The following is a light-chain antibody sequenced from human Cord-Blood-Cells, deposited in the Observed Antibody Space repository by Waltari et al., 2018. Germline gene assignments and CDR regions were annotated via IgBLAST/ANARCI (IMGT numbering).Light chain of an antibody. V-gene: IGKV1-39*01. CDR3: QQSYSTPWT. CDR1: QSISSY. CDR2: AAS. J-gene: IGKJ1*01. Sequence: DIQMTQSPSSLSASVGERVTITCRASQSISSYLNWYQQKPEKAPKLLIYAASSSQSGVPSRFSGSGSGTDFTLTISSLQPEDFATYYCQQSYSTPWTFGQGTKVEIK.